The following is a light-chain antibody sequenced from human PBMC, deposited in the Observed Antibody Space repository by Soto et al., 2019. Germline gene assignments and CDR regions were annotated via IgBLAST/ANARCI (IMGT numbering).Light chain of an antibody. V-gene: IGKV3-20*01. CDR2: GAS. J-gene: IGKJ1*01. CDR1: HSVSSSY. Sequence: EIVLTQSPGTLSLSPGERATLSCRASHSVSSSYLAWYQQRPGQAPRLLIYGASSRATGIPDRFSGSGSGTDFTLTISRLEAEDFAVYYCQQYGSSSWTFGQGTKVDI. CDR3: QQYGSSSWT.